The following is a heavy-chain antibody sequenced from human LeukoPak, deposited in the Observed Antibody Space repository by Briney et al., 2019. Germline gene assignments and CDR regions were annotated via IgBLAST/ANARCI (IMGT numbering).Heavy chain of an antibody. CDR1: GGSIRSDF. J-gene: IGHJ2*01. CDR3: ARAQRRGYQLPRHWYFDL. Sequence: SETLSLTCTVSGGSIRSDFWSWIRQPPGKGLEWIGYIYYSGSTYYNPSLKSRVTISVDTSKNQFSLKLSSVTAADTAVYYCARAQRRGYQLPRHWYFDLWGRGTLVTVSS. D-gene: IGHD2-2*01. V-gene: IGHV4-30-4*01. CDR2: IYYSGST.